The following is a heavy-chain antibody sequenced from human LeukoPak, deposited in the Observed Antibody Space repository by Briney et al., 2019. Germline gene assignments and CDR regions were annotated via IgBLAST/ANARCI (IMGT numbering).Heavy chain of an antibody. CDR3: AREITARAFDI. J-gene: IGHJ3*02. CDR2: IYYSGST. CDR1: GGSITSSSYY. Sequence: SKTLSLTCTVSGGSITSSSYYWGWIRQPPGKGLEWIGSIYYSGSTYYNPSLKSRVTISVDTSKNQFSLKLSSVTAADTAVYYCAREITARAFDIWGQGTMVTVSS. D-gene: IGHD3-16*01. V-gene: IGHV4-39*07.